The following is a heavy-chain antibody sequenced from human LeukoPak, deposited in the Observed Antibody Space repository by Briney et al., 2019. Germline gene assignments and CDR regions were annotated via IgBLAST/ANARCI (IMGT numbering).Heavy chain of an antibody. J-gene: IGHJ4*02. CDR2: IISSGGVT. CDR3: AKNAGYSYGLYYFDY. D-gene: IGHD5-18*01. Sequence: GGSLRLSCAASGFPFSSYAMSWVRQAPGKGLEWVSSIISSGGVTYYADSVKGRFTISRDNSKNTVYLQMDSLRAEDSAVYFCAKNAGYSYGLYYFDYWGQGTLVTVSS. V-gene: IGHV3-23*01. CDR1: GFPFSSYA.